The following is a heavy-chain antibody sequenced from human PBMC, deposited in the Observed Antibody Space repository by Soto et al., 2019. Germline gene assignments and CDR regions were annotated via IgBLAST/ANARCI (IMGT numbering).Heavy chain of an antibody. Sequence: QVQLQEPGPGLVKPSQTLSLTCTVSGGSISRGGYYWCWIRQHPWKGLEWIGSVYYSGSTYYHLSLKSRVTISVDTAKKQFSLKLSSVTAADTAVYYCARGVLHWGQGTLVTVSS. CDR1: GGSISRGGYY. D-gene: IGHD3-16*01. CDR3: ARGVLH. J-gene: IGHJ4*02. V-gene: IGHV4-31*03. CDR2: VYYSGST.